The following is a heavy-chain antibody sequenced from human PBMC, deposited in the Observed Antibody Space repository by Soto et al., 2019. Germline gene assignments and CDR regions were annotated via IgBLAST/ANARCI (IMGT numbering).Heavy chain of an antibody. D-gene: IGHD2-21*01. J-gene: IGHJ5*02. CDR2: ISGSSRDI. Sequence: GGSLRLSCAASGFTFSGNTMNWVRQAPGKGLEWVSSISGSSRDIYYADSVKGRFTVSRNNAKNSLYLQMNSLRAEDTAMYYCASDPFGGGESDLFDPWGQGTLVTVPS. V-gene: IGHV3-21*01. CDR3: ASDPFGGGESDLFDP. CDR1: GFTFSGNT.